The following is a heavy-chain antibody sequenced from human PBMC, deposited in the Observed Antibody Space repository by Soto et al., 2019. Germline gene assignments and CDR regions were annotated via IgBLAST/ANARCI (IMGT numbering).Heavy chain of an antibody. V-gene: IGHV3-33*01. D-gene: IGHD3-9*01. CDR2: IWYDGSNK. Sequence: GGSLRLACAASGFTFSSYGMHWVRQAPGKGLEWVAVIWYDGSNKYYADSVKGRLTISRDNSKNTLYLQMNSLRAEDTAVYYCARDGVLRYFDWSSNWFDPWGQGTLVTVSS. CDR1: GFTFSSYG. CDR3: ARDGVLRYFDWSSNWFDP. J-gene: IGHJ5*02.